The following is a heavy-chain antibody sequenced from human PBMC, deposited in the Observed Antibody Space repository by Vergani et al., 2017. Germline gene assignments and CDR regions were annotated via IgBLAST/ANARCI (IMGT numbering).Heavy chain of an antibody. V-gene: IGHV4-61*02. D-gene: IGHD6-6*01. CDR2: IYTSGST. Sequence: QVQLQESGPGLVKPSQTLSLTCTVSGGSISSGSYYSSWIRQPAGKGLEWIGRIYTSGSTNYNPSLKIRVTISVDTSKNQFSLKLSSVTAADTAVYYCASEVAARPRVDYWGQGTLVTVSS. CDR1: GGSISSGSYY. J-gene: IGHJ4*02. CDR3: ASEVAARPRVDY.